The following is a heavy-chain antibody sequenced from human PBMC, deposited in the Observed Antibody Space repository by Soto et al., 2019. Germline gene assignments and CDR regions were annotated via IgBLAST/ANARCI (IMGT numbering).Heavy chain of an antibody. D-gene: IGHD3-10*01. CDR3: ARIEWFGELSHYYYGMDV. J-gene: IGHJ6*04. Sequence: QVQLVQSGAEVKKPGYSVKVSCKASGGTFSSYAISWVRQAPGQGLEWMGGIIPIFGTANYAQKFQGRVTITADESTSTDYMELSSLRSEDTAVYYCARIEWFGELSHYYYGMDVWGKGTTVTVSS. CDR2: IIPIFGTA. CDR1: GGTFSSYA. V-gene: IGHV1-69*01.